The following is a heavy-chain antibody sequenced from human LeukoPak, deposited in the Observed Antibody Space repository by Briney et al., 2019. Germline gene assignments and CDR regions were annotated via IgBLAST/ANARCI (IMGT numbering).Heavy chain of an antibody. Sequence: PGGSLRLSCAASGFTFSSYAMHWVRQAPGKGLEWVAVISYDGSNKYYAGSVKGRFTISRDNSKNTLYLRMNSLRAEDTAVYYCARLAKWEVAAFDIWGQGTMVTVSS. V-gene: IGHV3-30-3*01. J-gene: IGHJ3*02. CDR3: ARLAKWEVAAFDI. CDR2: ISYDGSNK. D-gene: IGHD1-26*01. CDR1: GFTFSSYA.